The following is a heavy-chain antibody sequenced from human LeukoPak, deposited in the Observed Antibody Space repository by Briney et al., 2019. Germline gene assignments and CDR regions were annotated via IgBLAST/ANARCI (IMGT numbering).Heavy chain of an antibody. CDR3: ASSTPYSSSAGGYYYYYMDV. J-gene: IGHJ6*03. Sequence: SETLSLTCTVSGGSISSYYWSWIRQPPGKGLEWIGYIYYSGSTNYNPSLKSRVTISVDTSKNQFSLKLSSVTAADTAVYYCASSTPYSSSAGGYYYYYMDVWGKGTTVTVSS. CDR2: IYYSGST. CDR1: GGSISSYY. V-gene: IGHV4-59*01. D-gene: IGHD6-6*01.